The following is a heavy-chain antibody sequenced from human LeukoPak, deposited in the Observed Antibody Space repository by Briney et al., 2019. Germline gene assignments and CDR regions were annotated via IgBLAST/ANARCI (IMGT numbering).Heavy chain of an antibody. V-gene: IGHV3-53*01. CDR2: IYSGTT. CDR3: ARRAGAYSHPYDY. J-gene: IGHJ4*02. Sequence: GGSRRLSCTVSGFTVSSNSMSWVRQAPGKGLEWVSFIYSGTTHYSDSVKGRFTISRDNSKNTLYLQMNSLRAEDTAVYYCARRAGAYSHPYDYWGQGTLVTVSS. D-gene: IGHD4/OR15-4a*01. CDR1: GFTVSSNS.